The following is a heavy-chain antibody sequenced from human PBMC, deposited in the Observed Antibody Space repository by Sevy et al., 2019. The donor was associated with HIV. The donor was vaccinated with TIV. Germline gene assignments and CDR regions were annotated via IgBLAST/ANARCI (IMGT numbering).Heavy chain of an antibody. D-gene: IGHD6-13*01. J-gene: IGHJ4*02. CDR2: IKGKTDGGTT. CDR3: TTDADSGTYDY. CDR1: GFTFSNAW. V-gene: IGHV3-15*01. Sequence: GGSLRLSCAASGFTFSNAWMSWVRQAPGKGLEWVGRIKGKTDGGTTDYAAPVKGRFTISRDDSKNTLYLQMNSLKTEDTAVYYCTTDADSGTYDYWGQGTLVTVSS.